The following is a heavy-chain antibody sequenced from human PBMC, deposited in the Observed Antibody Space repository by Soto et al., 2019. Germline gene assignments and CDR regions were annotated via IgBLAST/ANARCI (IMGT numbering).Heavy chain of an antibody. J-gene: IGHJ4*02. D-gene: IGHD6-19*01. CDR2: SNHSGST. Sequence: QVQLQQWGAGLLKPSETLSLTCAVYGGSFSGYYWSWIRQPPGKGLEWSGESNHSGSTNYNPSLKGRVTISVDTSKNQFSLKLSSVTAADTAVYYCARAGYSSGWYFYWGQGTLVTVSS. CDR1: GGSFSGYY. CDR3: ARAGYSSGWYFY. V-gene: IGHV4-34*01.